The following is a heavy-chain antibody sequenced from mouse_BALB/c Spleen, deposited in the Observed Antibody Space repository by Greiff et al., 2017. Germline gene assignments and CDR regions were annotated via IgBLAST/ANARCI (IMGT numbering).Heavy chain of an antibody. CDR1: GFNIKDTY. CDR2: IDPANGNT. CDR3: ARFITTAGAMDD. Sequence: VQLKQSGAELVKPGASVKLSCTASGFNIKDTYMHWVKQRPEQGLEWIGRIDPANGNTKYDPKFQGKATITADTSSNTAYLQLSSLTSEDTAVYYCARFITTAGAMDDWGQGTSVTVSS. V-gene: IGHV14-3*02. D-gene: IGHD1-2*01. J-gene: IGHJ4*01.